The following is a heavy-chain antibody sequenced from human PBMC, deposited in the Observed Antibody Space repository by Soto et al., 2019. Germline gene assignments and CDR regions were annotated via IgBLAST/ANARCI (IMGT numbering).Heavy chain of an antibody. CDR1: GYTFTSYY. Sequence: ASVKVSCKASGYTFTSYYMHWVRQAPGQGLEWMGIINPSGGSTSYAQKFQGRVTMTRDTSTSTVYMELSSLRSEDTAVYYCARDIAAAGESYYYYGMDVWGQGTMVTVSS. CDR3: ARDIAAAGESYYYYGMDV. J-gene: IGHJ6*02. V-gene: IGHV1-46*01. D-gene: IGHD6-13*01. CDR2: INPSGGST.